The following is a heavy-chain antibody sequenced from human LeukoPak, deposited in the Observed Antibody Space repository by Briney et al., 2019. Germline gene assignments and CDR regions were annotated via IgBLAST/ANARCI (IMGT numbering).Heavy chain of an antibody. D-gene: IGHD2-15*01. CDR1: GGTFTSYA. CDR2: LIPILGIA. Sequence: SVKVSCKASGGTFTSYAISWVRQAPGQGLEWMGRLIPILGIANYAQRFQDRVTITADKSTSTAYMELSSLRSEDTAVYFCARDEVAGYYWGQGTLVTVSS. J-gene: IGHJ4*02. CDR3: ARDEVAGYY. V-gene: IGHV1-69*04.